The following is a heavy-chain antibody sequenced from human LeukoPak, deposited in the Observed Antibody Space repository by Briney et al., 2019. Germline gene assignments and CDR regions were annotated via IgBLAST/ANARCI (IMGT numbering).Heavy chain of an antibody. CDR3: AKVHMASGDY. J-gene: IGHJ4*02. Sequence: GGSLRLSCAASGFTFSIYAMSWVRQAPGKGLEWVSGIDKNGDKTYYADSVKGRFTISRDNSKNTLYLQMESLRAEDTAVYYCAKVHMASGDYWGQGTLVTVSS. CDR2: IDKNGDKT. CDR1: GFTFSIYA. D-gene: IGHD2-21*01. V-gene: IGHV3-23*01.